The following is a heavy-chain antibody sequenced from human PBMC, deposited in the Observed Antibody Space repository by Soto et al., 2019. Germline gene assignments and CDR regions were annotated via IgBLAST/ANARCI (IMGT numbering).Heavy chain of an antibody. D-gene: IGHD3-10*01. CDR1: GYPFSSYG. V-gene: IGHV3-33*01. Sequence: QVQLVESGGGVVQPGRSLRLSCAASGYPFSSYGMHWVRQAPGKGLEWVAMTWYDGGNKYYADSVKGRFTISKDNSKNTVYLQTNSLRPEDTAVYDCARDLNYYASGRYPHGMDVWGQGTTVTVSS. CDR2: TWYDGGNK. J-gene: IGHJ6*02. CDR3: ARDLNYYASGRYPHGMDV.